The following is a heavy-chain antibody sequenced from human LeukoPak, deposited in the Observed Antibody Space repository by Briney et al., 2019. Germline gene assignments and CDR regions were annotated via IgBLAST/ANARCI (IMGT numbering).Heavy chain of an antibody. D-gene: IGHD4-17*01. V-gene: IGHV3-7*01. CDR3: ARRPGRSLTTVTTGFDY. J-gene: IGHJ4*02. CDR1: GFTFSSYA. Sequence: TGGSLRLSCAASGFTFSSYAMHWVRQAPGKGLEWVANIKQDGSEKYYVDSVKGRFTISRDNAKNSLYLQMNSLRAEDTAVYYGARRPGRSLTTVTTGFDYWGQGTLVTVSS. CDR2: IKQDGSEK.